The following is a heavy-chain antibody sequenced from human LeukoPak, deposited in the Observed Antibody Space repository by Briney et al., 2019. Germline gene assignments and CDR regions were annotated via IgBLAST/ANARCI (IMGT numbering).Heavy chain of an antibody. V-gene: IGHV3-9*01. J-gene: IGHJ4*02. CDR1: GFTFDDYA. D-gene: IGHD2-2*01. CDR3: ARGGCSSTSCYFDY. Sequence: GGSLRLSCAASGFTFDDYAMHWVRQAPGKGLEWVSGISWNSGSIGYADSVKGRFTISRDNAKNSLYLQMNSLRAEDTALYNCARGGCSSTSCYFDYWGQGTLVTVSS. CDR2: ISWNSGSI.